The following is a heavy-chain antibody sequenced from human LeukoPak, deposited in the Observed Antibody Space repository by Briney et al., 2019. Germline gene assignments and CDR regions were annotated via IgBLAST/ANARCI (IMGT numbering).Heavy chain of an antibody. CDR1: GYSISSGYY. V-gene: IGHV4-38-2*01. D-gene: IGHD5-24*01. CDR3: ARLRDLYNCFDP. CDR2: IHHSGST. Sequence: SETLSLTCVVSGYSISSGYYWGWIRQLPGKGLEWIATIHHSGSTYYSPSLKSRVTISVDTSKTQFSLKLSSVTAADTAVYYCARLRDLYNCFDPWGQGTLVIVSS. J-gene: IGHJ5*02.